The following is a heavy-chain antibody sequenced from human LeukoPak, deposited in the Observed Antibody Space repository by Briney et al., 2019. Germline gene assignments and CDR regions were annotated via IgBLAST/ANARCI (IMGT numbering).Heavy chain of an antibody. J-gene: IGHJ4*02. CDR3: ARGRIAVGDYYFDY. D-gene: IGHD6-19*01. Sequence: SETLSLTCAVYGGSFSGYYWNWIRQPPGKGLEWIGEINHSGSTNYNPSLKSRVTISVDTSKNQFSQKLSSVTAADTAVYYCARGRIAVGDYYFDYWGQGTLVTVSS. CDR1: GGSFSGYY. V-gene: IGHV4-34*01. CDR2: INHSGST.